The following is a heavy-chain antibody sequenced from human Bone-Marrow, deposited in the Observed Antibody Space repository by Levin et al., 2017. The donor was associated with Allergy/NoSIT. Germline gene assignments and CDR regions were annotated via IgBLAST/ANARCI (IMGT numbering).Heavy chain of an antibody. CDR2: FDPDDSET. V-gene: IGHV5-51*01. CDR3: ARQPGITEDGAVMDY. J-gene: IGHJ4*02. D-gene: IGHD6-13*01. Sequence: NRGESLKISCKGSGYIFSSYWIGWVRQTPGKGLEWMGLFDPDDSETKYSPSFQGQVTISVDKSINTAYLEWSSLKASDTAIYYCARQPGITEDGAVMDYWGQGTLVTVSS. CDR1: GYIFSSYW.